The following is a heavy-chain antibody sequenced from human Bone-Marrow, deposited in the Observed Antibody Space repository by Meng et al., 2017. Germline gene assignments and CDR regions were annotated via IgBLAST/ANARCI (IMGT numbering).Heavy chain of an antibody. J-gene: IGHJ4*02. CDR1: GFTFSYYE. Sequence: GESLKISCVGSGFTFSYYEMNWVRQAPGKGLEWISYISSNGNTKYYAASVKGRFTISRDNAKNSLYLQMNSLRAEDTAVYYCARDRTRRYDSSGYRVFGIGGSTDYWGQGTLVTVSS. CDR3: ARDRTRRYDSSGYRVFGIGGSTDY. V-gene: IGHV3-48*03. D-gene: IGHD3-22*01. CDR2: ISSNGNTK.